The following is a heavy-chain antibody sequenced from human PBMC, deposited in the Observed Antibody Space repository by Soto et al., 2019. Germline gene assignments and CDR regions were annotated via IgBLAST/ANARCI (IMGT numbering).Heavy chain of an antibody. CDR2: INPNSGGT. CDR3: ARDYCSGGSCYWFDP. CDR1: GYTFTGYY. J-gene: IGHJ5*02. V-gene: IGHV1-2*02. D-gene: IGHD2-15*01. Sequence: ASVKVSCKASGYTFTGYYMHWVRQAPGQGLEWMGWINPNSGGTNYAQKFRVRVTMTRDTSISTAYMELSRLRSDDAAVYYCARDYCSGGSCYWFDPWGQGTLVTVS.